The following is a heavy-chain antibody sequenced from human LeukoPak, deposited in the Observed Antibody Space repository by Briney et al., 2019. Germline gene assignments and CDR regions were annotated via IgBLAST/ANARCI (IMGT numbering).Heavy chain of an antibody. CDR3: AKDNYGLHY. CDR2: IRYDGSTK. CDR1: GFTFSTYA. D-gene: IGHD3-10*01. J-gene: IGHJ4*02. V-gene: IGHV3-30*02. Sequence: PGGSLRLSCAASGFTFSTYAMAWVRQAPGKGLEWVAVIRYDGSTKYYADSVKGRFTISRDNSKNTLYLQMNSLRVEDTAVYYCAKDNYGLHYWGQGTLVTVSS.